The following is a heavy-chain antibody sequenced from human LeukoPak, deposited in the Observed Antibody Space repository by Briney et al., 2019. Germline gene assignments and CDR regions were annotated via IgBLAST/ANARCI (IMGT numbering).Heavy chain of an antibody. V-gene: IGHV4-34*01. CDR3: ARGGSSSEALGDAFDI. CDR2: INHSGST. J-gene: IGHJ3*02. CDR1: GGSFSGYY. D-gene: IGHD3-10*01. Sequence: SETLSLTCAVYGGSFSGYYWSWIRQPPGKGLEWIGEINHSGSTNYNPSLKSRVTISVDTSKNQFSLKLSSVTAADTALYYCARGGSSSEALGDAFDIWGQGTMVTVSS.